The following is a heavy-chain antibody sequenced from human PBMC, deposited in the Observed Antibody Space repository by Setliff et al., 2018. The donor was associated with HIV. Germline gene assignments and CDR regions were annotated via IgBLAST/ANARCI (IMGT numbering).Heavy chain of an antibody. CDR3: ARDKVTTGYYYYYMDV. CDR2: IYHSGST. J-gene: IGHJ6*03. Sequence: SETLSLTCAVSGGSISSDNWWTWLRQPPGKGLEWLGEIYHSGSTNYNPSLKSRVTISVDKSKNQFSLKLSSVTAADTAVYYCARDKVTTGYYYYYMDVWGKGTTVTVSS. D-gene: IGHD4-4*01. CDR1: GGSISSDNW. V-gene: IGHV4-4*02.